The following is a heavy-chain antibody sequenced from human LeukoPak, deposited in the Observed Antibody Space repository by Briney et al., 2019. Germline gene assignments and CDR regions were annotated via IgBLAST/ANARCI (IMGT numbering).Heavy chain of an antibody. J-gene: IGHJ4*02. CDR2: FDPEDGAR. V-gene: IGHV1-24*01. D-gene: IGHD5-18*01. CDR1: GDAVTGFS. CDR3: ATGYTYDYSLY. Sequence: ASVKVSCKVSGDAVTGFSIHWVRQAPGHGLEWMGGFDPEDGARIFAQKFQGRVTMTEDTSTDTAYMDLSSLRSEDTAVYYCATGYTYDYSLYWGQGTLVTVSS.